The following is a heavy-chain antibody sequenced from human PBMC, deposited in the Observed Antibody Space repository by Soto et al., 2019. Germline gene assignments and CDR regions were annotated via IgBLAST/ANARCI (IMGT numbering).Heavy chain of an antibody. V-gene: IGHV3-30-3*01. CDR3: ARGPRLYSSGYYYRVY. CDR1: GFTFSSYA. D-gene: IGHD3-22*01. Sequence: GGSLRLSCAASGFTFSSYAMHWVRQAPGKGLEWVAVISYDGSNKYYADSVKGRFTISRDNSKNTLYLQMNSLRAEDTAVYYCARGPRLYSSGYYYRVYWGQGTLVTVSS. J-gene: IGHJ4*02. CDR2: ISYDGSNK.